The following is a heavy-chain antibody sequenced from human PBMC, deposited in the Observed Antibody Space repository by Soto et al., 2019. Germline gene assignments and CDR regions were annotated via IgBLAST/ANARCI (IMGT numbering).Heavy chain of an antibody. V-gene: IGHV1-18*01. CDR3: ARDRREVGGSGSYDAFDI. Sequence: ASVKVSCKASGYTFTSYGISWVRQAPGQGLEWMGWISAYNGNTNYAQKLQGRVTMTTDTSTSTAYMELRSLRSDDTAVYYWARDRREVGGSGSYDAFDIWGQGTMVTVSS. D-gene: IGHD3-10*01. CDR1: GYTFTSYG. CDR2: ISAYNGNT. J-gene: IGHJ3*02.